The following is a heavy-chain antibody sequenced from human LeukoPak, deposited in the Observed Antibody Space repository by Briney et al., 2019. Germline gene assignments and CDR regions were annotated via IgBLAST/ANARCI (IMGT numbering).Heavy chain of an antibody. D-gene: IGHD6-19*01. Sequence: SETLSLTCTVSGGSISSYYWSWIRQPPGKGLEWIGYIYHSGSTNYNPSLKSRVTISVDTSKNQFSLKLNSVTAADTAVYYCARASIAVAGTYYFDYWGQGTLVTVSS. CDR1: GGSISSYY. CDR3: ARASIAVAGTYYFDY. V-gene: IGHV4-59*01. J-gene: IGHJ4*02. CDR2: IYHSGST.